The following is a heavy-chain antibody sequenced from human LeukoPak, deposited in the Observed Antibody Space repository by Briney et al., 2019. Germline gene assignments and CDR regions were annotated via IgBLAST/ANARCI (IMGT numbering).Heavy chain of an antibody. CDR1: GGSISSSSYY. J-gene: IGHJ5*02. D-gene: IGHD3-16*01. Sequence: SETLSLTCTVSGGSISSSSYYWGWIRQPPGKGLEWIGSIYYSGSTYYNPSLKSRVTISVDTSKNQFSLKLSSVTAADTAVYYCARDPYVEGGENWFDPWGQGTLVTVSS. CDR2: IYYSGST. CDR3: ARDPYVEGGENWFDP. V-gene: IGHV4-39*07.